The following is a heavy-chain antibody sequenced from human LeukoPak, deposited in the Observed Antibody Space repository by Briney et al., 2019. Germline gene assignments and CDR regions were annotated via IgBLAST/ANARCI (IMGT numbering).Heavy chain of an antibody. J-gene: IGHJ4*02. D-gene: IGHD3-10*01. V-gene: IGHV4-59*01. CDR2: IYYSGST. CDR1: GGSISSYY. CDR3: ARVSGPYYFAY. Sequence: SETLSLTCTVSGGSISSYYWSWIRQPPGKGLEWIGYIYYSGSTNYNPSLKSRVTISVDTSKNQFSLKLSSVTAADTAVYYCARVSGPYYFAYWGQGTLVTVSS.